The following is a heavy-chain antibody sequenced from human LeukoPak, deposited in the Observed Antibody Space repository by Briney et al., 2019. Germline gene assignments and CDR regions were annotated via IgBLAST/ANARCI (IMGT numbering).Heavy chain of an antibody. CDR1: GFTFSSYS. CDR3: ARSSSGLGTFDY. CDR2: ISSSSSYI. J-gene: IGHJ4*02. D-gene: IGHD6-19*01. Sequence: GGSLRLSCAASGFTFSSYSMNWVRQAPGKGLEWVSSISSSSSYIYYADSVKGQFTISRDNAKNSLYLQMNSLRAEDTAVYYCARSSSGLGTFDYWGQGTLVTVSS. V-gene: IGHV3-21*01.